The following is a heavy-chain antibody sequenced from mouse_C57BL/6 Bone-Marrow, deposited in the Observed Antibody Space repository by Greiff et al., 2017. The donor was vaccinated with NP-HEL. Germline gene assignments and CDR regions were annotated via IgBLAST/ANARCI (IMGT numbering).Heavy chain of an antibody. CDR2: IYPGSGST. D-gene: IGHD1-1*01. CDR3: ASYYYGSSWYFDV. V-gene: IGHV1-55*01. CDR1: GYTFTSYW. J-gene: IGHJ1*03. Sequence: VQLQQSGAELVKPGASVKMSCKASGYTFTSYWITWVKQRPGQGLEWIGDIYPGSGSTNYNEKFKSKATLTVDTSSSTAYMQLSSLTSEDSAVYYCASYYYGSSWYFDVWGTGTTVTVSS.